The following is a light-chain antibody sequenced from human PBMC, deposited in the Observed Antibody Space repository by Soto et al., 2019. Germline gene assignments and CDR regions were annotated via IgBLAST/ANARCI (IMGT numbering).Light chain of an antibody. CDR2: DAS. CDR3: PHYEVLPLT. J-gene: IGKJ4*01. V-gene: IGKV1-33*01. CDR1: QDINNY. Sequence: DIQLTQSPSSLSASVGDRVTITCQASQDINNYLNWYQQKPGKAPKLLIFDASSVETGVPSRFSGSGSGTNFTFTISSLEPEDIATYHCPHYEVLPLTFGGGTRVELK.